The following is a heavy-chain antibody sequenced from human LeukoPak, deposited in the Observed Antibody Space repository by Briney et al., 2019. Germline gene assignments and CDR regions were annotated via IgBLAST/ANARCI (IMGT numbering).Heavy chain of an antibody. CDR2: IYYSGST. D-gene: IGHD1-20*01. V-gene: IGHV4-59*01. J-gene: IGHJ3*02. CDR3: ARSRITGTTLDAFDI. Sequence: PSETLSLTCTVSGGSISSYYWSWIRQPPGKGLEWIGYIYYSGSTNYNPSLKSRVTISVDTSKNQFSLKLSSVTAADTAVYYCARSRITGTTLDAFDIWGQGTMVTVSS. CDR1: GGSISSYY.